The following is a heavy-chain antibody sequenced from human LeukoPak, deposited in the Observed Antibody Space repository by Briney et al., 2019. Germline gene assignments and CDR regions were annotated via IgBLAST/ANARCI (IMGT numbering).Heavy chain of an antibody. CDR2: INSDGSST. CDR1: GFTFSTYW. V-gene: IGHV3-74*01. J-gene: IGHJ6*03. CDR3: ARDQYGSGDGYYMDV. D-gene: IGHD3-10*01. Sequence: GGSLRLSCAASGFTFSTYWMHWVRQAPGKGLVWVSRINSDGSSTSYADSVKGRFTISRDNAKNTLYLQVNSLRAEDTAVYYCARDQYGSGDGYYMDVWGKGTTVTISS.